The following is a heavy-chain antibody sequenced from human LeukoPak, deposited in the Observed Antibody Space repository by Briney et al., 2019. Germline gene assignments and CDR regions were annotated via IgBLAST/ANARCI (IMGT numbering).Heavy chain of an antibody. J-gene: IGHJ4*02. CDR3: ARKNSGYDLADY. Sequence: GQSLKISCKDSGYRFTSYWIGWVRQMPGKGLEWMGLIYLGDSDTRYSPSFQGQVTFSADKSISTAYLQWSSLKASDTAMYYCARKNSGYDLADYWGQGTLVTVSS. V-gene: IGHV5-51*01. CDR1: GYRFTSYW. CDR2: IYLGDSDT. D-gene: IGHD5-12*01.